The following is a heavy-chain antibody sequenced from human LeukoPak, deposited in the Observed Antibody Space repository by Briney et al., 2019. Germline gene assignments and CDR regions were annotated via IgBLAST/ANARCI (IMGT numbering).Heavy chain of an antibody. CDR2: ISGSGGST. V-gene: IGHV3-23*01. J-gene: IGHJ4*02. CDR3: ASWGYYYGSGSPSNFDY. CDR1: GFTFSSYA. Sequence: GGSLRLYCAASGFTFSSYAMSWVRQAPGKGLEWVSAISGSGGSTYYADSVKGRFTISRDNSKNTLYLQMNSLRAEDTAVYYCASWGYYYGSGSPSNFDYWGQGTLVTVSS. D-gene: IGHD3-10*01.